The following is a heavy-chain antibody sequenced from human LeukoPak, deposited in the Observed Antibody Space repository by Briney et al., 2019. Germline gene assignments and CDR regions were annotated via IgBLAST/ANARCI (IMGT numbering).Heavy chain of an antibody. CDR2: ISGSGGST. D-gene: IGHD2-8*01. CDR3: ARRARARMVYFYYFMGI. J-gene: IGHJ6*03. V-gene: IGHV3-23*01. Sequence: GGSLRLSCAASGFTFSSYAMSWVRQAPGKGLEWVSAISGSGGSTYYADSVKGRFTISRDNSKNTLYLQMNSLRAEDTAVYYCARRARARMVYFYYFMGIWGKGTTVTVSS. CDR1: GFTFSSYA.